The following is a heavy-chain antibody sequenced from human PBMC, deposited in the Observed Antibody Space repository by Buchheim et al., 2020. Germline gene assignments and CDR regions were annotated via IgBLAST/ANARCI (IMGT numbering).Heavy chain of an antibody. Sequence: QVQLVQSGAAVKKPGSSVKFSCKASGGTFSSYAISWVRQAPGQGLEWMGRIIPILGIANYAPKFQGRVTITADKSTTTAYMELSRLRSEDTAVYYCARDPQLGYYHKLWFDPWGQGTL. CDR3: ARDPQLGYYHKLWFDP. CDR2: IIPILGIA. D-gene: IGHD3-22*01. CDR1: GGTFSSYA. J-gene: IGHJ5*02. V-gene: IGHV1-69*04.